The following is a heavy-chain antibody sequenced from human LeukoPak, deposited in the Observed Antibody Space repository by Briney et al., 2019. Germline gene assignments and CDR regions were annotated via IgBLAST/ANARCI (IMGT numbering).Heavy chain of an antibody. V-gene: IGHV3-53*01. CDR1: GFTFSSYS. CDR2: IYSGGST. J-gene: IGHJ4*02. CDR3: ARRAGAYSHPYDY. Sequence: PGGSLRPSCAASGFTFSSYSMNWVRQAPGKGLEWVSFIYSGGSTYYADSVKGRFTISRDNSKNTLYLQMNSLRADDTAVYYCARRAGAYSHPYDYWGQGTLVTVSS. D-gene: IGHD4/OR15-4a*01.